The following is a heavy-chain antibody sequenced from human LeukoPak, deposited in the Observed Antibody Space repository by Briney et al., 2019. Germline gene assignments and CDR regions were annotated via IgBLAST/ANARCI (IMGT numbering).Heavy chain of an antibody. CDR2: ISGGGAST. V-gene: IGHV3-23*01. J-gene: IGHJ4*02. CDR3: AKLSRLRGAGYFDD. CDR1: GFTFSSYA. Sequence: PGGYLRLSCAASGFTFSSYAMSWVRQAPGKGLEWVSGISGGGASTYYADSVKGRFTISRDNSKNTLYLQMNSLRVEDTAVYFCAKLSRLRGAGYFDDWGQGTLITVSS. D-gene: IGHD3-16*01.